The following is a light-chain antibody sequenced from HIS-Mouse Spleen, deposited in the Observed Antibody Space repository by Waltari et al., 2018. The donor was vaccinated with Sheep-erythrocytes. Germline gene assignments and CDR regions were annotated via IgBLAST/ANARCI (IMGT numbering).Light chain of an antibody. CDR2: DVS. CDR3: CSYAGSYTFVV. Sequence: QSALTQPRSVSGSPGQSVTIPCTGPSRDVGGYNYVSWYQQHPGKAPKLMIYDVSKRPSGVPDRFSGSKSGNTASLTISGLQAEDEADYYCCSYAGSYTFVVFGGGTKLTVL. V-gene: IGLV2-11*01. CDR1: SRDVGGYNY. J-gene: IGLJ2*01.